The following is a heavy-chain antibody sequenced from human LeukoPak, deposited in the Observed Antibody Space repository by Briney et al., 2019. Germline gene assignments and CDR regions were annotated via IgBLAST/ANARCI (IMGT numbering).Heavy chain of an antibody. J-gene: IGHJ4*02. D-gene: IGHD5-18*01. CDR3: ARAATRGYSYGYQYYFDY. CDR1: GGSISSGGYY. Sequence: PSETLSLTCTVSGGSISSGGYYWSWIRQHAGKGLEWIGYIYYSGSTYYNPSLKSRVTISVDTSKNQFSLKLSSVTAADTAVYYCARAATRGYSYGYQYYFDYWGQGTLVTVSS. CDR2: IYYSGST. V-gene: IGHV4-31*03.